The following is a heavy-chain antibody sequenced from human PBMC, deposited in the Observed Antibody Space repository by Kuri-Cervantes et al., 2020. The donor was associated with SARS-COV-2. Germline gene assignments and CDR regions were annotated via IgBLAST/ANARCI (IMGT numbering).Heavy chain of an antibody. D-gene: IGHD6-6*01. CDR3: AREVSSEQLVAFDY. CDR2: INHSGST. J-gene: IGHJ4*02. V-gene: IGHV4-38-2*02. CDR1: GYSISSGYY. Sequence: ESLKISCAVSGYSISSGYYWGWIRQPPGKGLEWIGSINHSGSTNYNPSLKSRVTISVDTSKNQFSLKLSSVTAADTAVYYCAREVSSEQLVAFDYWGQGTLVTVSS.